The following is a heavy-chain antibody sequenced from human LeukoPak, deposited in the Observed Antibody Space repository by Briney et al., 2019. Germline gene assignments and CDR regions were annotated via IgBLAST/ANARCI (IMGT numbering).Heavy chain of an antibody. CDR3: AKDLSGYSRLSPIDY. CDR2: IHYDGSYI. V-gene: IGHV3-30*02. CDR1: GFTFSTYG. Sequence: GGSLRLSCATSGFTFSTYGMRWVRQAPGKGLEWVASIHYDGSYIYYADSVKGRFTISRDNSKNTLHLQMNSLRPEDTAMYYCAKDLSGYSRLSPIDYWGQGTLVTVSS. J-gene: IGHJ4*02. D-gene: IGHD6-6*01.